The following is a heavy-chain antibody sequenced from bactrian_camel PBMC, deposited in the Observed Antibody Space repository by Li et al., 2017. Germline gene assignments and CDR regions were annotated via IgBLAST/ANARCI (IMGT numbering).Heavy chain of an antibody. CDR3: AADNYPCALGGYQYRY. J-gene: IGHJ4*01. CDR2: IDADGAV. Sequence: HVQLVESGGGSVQAGWSLRLSCIITGTTLTRSCMGWFRQAPGKEREAVADIDADGAVRYVDSVKGRFIISRDSAKRTLYLQMNSMNAGDTAVYYCAADNYPCALGGYQYRYYGQGTQVTVS. V-gene: IGHV3S53*01. D-gene: IGHD1*01. CDR1: GTTLTRSC.